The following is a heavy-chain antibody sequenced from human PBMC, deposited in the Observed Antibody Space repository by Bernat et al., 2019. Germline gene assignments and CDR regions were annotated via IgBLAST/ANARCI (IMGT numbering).Heavy chain of an antibody. D-gene: IGHD3-22*01. Sequence: QLQLQESGPGLVKPSETLSLTCTVSAGSISSHNYFWSWIREPPGKGLEWNGSVYSSRSTYYNPSLKGRVTISVDTSKNQFYLKLTSVTAADTAVYYCANSWRARYAYGSSGYDGWDAFDTWGQGTMVTVSS. CDR1: AGSISSHNYF. V-gene: IGHV4-39*01. CDR3: ANSWRARYAYGSSGYDGWDAFDT. J-gene: IGHJ3*02. CDR2: VYSSRST.